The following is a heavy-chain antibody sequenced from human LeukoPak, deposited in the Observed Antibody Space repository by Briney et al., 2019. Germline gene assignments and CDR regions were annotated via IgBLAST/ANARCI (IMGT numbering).Heavy chain of an antibody. D-gene: IGHD5-18*01. CDR1: GGSITSYY. CDR3: TRDRGNNYGFTYDF. Sequence: SETLSLTCAVSGGSITSYYWNWIRQPAGKGLEWIGRIFTGGSTNYSPSLRSRVTMSVDTSKNQFSLKLSSVTAADTAVYYCTRDRGNNYGFTYDFWGQGTLVTVSS. V-gene: IGHV4-4*07. CDR2: IFTGGST. J-gene: IGHJ4*02.